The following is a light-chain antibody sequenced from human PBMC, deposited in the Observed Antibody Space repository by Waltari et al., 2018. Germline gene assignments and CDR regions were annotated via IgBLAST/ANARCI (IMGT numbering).Light chain of an antibody. CDR1: RGDVGGYNY. CDR3: SSYTSATTLSVV. CDR2: EVS. V-gene: IGLV2-14*01. J-gene: IGLJ2*01. Sequence: QSALTQPASVSGSPGQSITISCTGTRGDVGGYNYVSRYQQHAGKAPKVIIYEVSNRPSGVSTRFSASKSGDTASLTISGLQAEDEATYYCSSYTSATTLSVVFGGGTKVTVL.